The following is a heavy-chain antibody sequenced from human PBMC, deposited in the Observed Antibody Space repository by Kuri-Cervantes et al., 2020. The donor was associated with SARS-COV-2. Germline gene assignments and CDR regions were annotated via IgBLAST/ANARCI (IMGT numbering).Heavy chain of an antibody. V-gene: IGHV4-34*01. J-gene: IGHJ6*02. Sequence: SQTLSLTCAVYGGSFSGYYWSWIRQPPGKGLEWIGEINHSGSTNYNPSLKSRVTISVDTSKNQFSLKLSSVTAADTAVYYCASIVVVPAASGYSYYYGMDVWGQGTTVTVSS. CDR1: GGSFSGYY. CDR2: INHSGST. CDR3: ASIVVVPAASGYSYYYGMDV. D-gene: IGHD2-2*01.